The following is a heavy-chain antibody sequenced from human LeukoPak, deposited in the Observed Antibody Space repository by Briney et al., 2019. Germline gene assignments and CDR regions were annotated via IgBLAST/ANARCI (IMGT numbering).Heavy chain of an antibody. Sequence: ASVKVSCKASGYTFTSYGISWVRQAPGQGLEWMGWISAYNGNTNYAQKLQGRVTMTRDTSISTAYMELSSLRSGDTAVYYCTVRERDYWGQGTLVTVSS. CDR1: GYTFTSYG. D-gene: IGHD3-10*01. V-gene: IGHV1-18*01. J-gene: IGHJ4*02. CDR2: ISAYNGNT. CDR3: TVRERDY.